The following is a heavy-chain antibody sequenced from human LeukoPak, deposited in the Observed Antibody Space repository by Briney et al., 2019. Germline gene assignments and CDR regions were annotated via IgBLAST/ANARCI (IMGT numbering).Heavy chain of an antibody. V-gene: IGHV4-34*01. CDR1: GGSFSGYF. CDR3: ARGNFRYCSGGSCYSLMVYYYYYMDV. CDR2: INHSGST. J-gene: IGHJ6*03. Sequence: SETLSLTCGVYGGSFSGYFWNWIRQPPGKGLEWIGEINHSGSTNYNPSLKSRVTISVDTSKNQFSLKLSSVTAADTAVYYCARGNFRYCSGGSCYSLMVYYYYYMDVWGKGTTVTVSS. D-gene: IGHD2-15*01.